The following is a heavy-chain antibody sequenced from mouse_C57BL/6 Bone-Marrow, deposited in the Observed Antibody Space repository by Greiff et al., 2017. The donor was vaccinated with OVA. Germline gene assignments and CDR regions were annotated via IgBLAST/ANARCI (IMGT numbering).Heavy chain of an antibody. J-gene: IGHJ3*01. V-gene: IGHV1-55*01. CDR3: ARWYGNYAWFAY. D-gene: IGHD2-10*02. Sequence: QVQLQQPGAELVKPGASVKMSCKASGYTFTSYWITWVKQRPGQGLEWIGDIYPGSGSTNYNEKFKSKATLTVDTSSSTGYMQLSSLTSEDSAVYYCARWYGNYAWFAYWGQGTLVTVSA. CDR2: IYPGSGST. CDR1: GYTFTSYW.